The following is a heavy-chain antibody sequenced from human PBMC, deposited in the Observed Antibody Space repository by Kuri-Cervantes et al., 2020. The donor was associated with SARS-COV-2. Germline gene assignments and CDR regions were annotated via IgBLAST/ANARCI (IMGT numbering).Heavy chain of an antibody. CDR2: ISYDGSNK. V-gene: IGHV3-30*03. Sequence: LSLTCAASGFTFSNYGMHWVRQAPGKGLEWVAVISYDGSNKYYADSVKGRFTISRDNSKNTLYLQMNSLRAADTAVYYCARVGGNDFWSDYLDYWGQGILVTVSS. CDR3: ARVGGNDFWSDYLDY. D-gene: IGHD3-3*01. J-gene: IGHJ4*02. CDR1: GFTFSNYG.